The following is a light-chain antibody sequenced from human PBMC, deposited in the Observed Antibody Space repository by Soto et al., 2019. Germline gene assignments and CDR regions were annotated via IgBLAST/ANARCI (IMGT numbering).Light chain of an antibody. CDR3: QHYNSYSEA. J-gene: IGKJ1*01. CDR1: QTISSW. V-gene: IGKV1-5*03. Sequence: IPMTQSPSTLSGSLGDKVNMTCRASQTISSWLAWYQQKPGKAPKLLIYKASTLKSGVPSRFSGSGSGTEFTLTISSLQPDDFATYYCQHYNSYSEAFGQGTKVDIK. CDR2: KAS.